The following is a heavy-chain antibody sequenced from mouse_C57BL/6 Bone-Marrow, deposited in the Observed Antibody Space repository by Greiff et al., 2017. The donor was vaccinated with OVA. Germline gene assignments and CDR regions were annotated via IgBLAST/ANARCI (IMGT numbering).Heavy chain of an antibody. V-gene: IGHV1-18*01. CDR2: INPNNGGT. J-gene: IGHJ4*01. D-gene: IGHD6-1*01. CDR1: GYTFTDYN. CDR3: ARGNVPGYYAMDY. Sequence: VHVKQSGPELVKPGASVKIPCKASGYTFTDYNMDWVKQSHGKSLEWIGDINPNNGGTIYNQKFKGKATLTVDKSSSTAYMELRSLTSEDTAVYYCARGNVPGYYAMDYWGQGTSVTVSS.